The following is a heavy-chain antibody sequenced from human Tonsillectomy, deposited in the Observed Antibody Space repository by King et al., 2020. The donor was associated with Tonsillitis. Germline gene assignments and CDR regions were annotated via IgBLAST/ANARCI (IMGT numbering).Heavy chain of an antibody. CDR1: GFTFDDYA. D-gene: IGHD3-22*01. CDR2: ISWNRASV. CDR3: AKDRLSGYYRGYFDY. Sequence: VQLVESGGGLVQPGRSLRLSCAASGFTFDDYAMHWVRQAPGKGLEWVSGISWNRASVGYADSVKGRFTISRDNAKNSLYLQMNSLRPEDTAFYYCAKDRLSGYYRGYFDYWGQGTLVTVSS. V-gene: IGHV3-9*01. J-gene: IGHJ4*02.